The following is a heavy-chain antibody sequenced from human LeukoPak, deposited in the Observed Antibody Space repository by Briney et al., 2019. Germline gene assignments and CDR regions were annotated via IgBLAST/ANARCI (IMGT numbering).Heavy chain of an antibody. Sequence: GGSLRLSCAASGFTVSSNYMNWVRQAPGKGLEWVSVIYSGDTTYYADSVKGRFTISRDNSKNTLYLQMNSLGAEDTAVYYCARDSGWYYAFDIWGQGTMVTVSS. CDR3: ARDSGWYYAFDI. D-gene: IGHD6-19*01. J-gene: IGHJ3*02. CDR2: IYSGDTT. CDR1: GFTVSSNY. V-gene: IGHV3-53*01.